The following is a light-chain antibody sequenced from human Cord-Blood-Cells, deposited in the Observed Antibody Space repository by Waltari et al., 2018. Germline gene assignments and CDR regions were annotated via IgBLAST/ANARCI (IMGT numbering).Light chain of an antibody. V-gene: IGKV1-5*01. CDR2: DAS. J-gene: IGKJ1*01. CDR3: QQYNSYWT. CDR1: QSISSW. Sequence: DIQMTQSPSTLSASVGDRVTITCRASQSISSWLAWYQQKPGKAPKLLIYDASSLESGVPSRCSGSGSGTEVTLTISILQPDDFATYYCQQYNSYWTFGQGTKVEIK.